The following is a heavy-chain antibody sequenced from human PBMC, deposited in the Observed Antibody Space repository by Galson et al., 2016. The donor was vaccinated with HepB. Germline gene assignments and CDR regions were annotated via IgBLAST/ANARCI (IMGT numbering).Heavy chain of an antibody. Sequence: SLRLSCAASGFTFRNYALSWVRRAPGKGLEWVSHIDGPTPSTHYADSVRGRSSIYRDNSRDTLYLQMDSLTAEDSAIYYCTTWLSHHFDYWGQGTRVTVSS. D-gene: IGHD6-19*01. CDR2: IDGPTPST. V-gene: IGHV3-23*01. CDR1: GFTFRNYA. J-gene: IGHJ4*02. CDR3: TTWLSHHFDY.